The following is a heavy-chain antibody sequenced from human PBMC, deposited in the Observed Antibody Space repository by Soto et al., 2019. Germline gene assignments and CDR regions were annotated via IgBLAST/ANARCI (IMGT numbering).Heavy chain of an antibody. V-gene: IGHV4-30-2*05. CDR1: GGSISSGGYS. CDR2: IYHSGST. CDR3: ARLYMVRGVMDWFDP. J-gene: IGHJ5*02. D-gene: IGHD3-10*01. Sequence: SETLSLTCAVSGGSISSGGYSWSWIRQPPGKGLEWIGYIYHSGSTYYNPSLKSRVTISVDTSKNQFSLKLSSVTAADTAVYYCARLYMVRGVMDWFDPWGQGTLVTVSS.